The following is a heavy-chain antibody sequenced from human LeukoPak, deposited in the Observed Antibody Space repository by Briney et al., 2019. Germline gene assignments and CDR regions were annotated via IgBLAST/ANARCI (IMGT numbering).Heavy chain of an antibody. CDR3: AKGDSSSSYYYMDV. CDR2: IWYDGSNK. V-gene: IGHV3-33*06. D-gene: IGHD6-6*01. CDR1: GFTFSSYG. J-gene: IGHJ6*03. Sequence: GRSLRLSCAASGFTFSSYGMHWVRQAPGKGLEWVAVIWYDGSNKYYADSVKGRFSISRDNSKNTLYLQMNSLRAEDTAVYYCAKGDSSSSYYYMDVWGKGTTVTVSS.